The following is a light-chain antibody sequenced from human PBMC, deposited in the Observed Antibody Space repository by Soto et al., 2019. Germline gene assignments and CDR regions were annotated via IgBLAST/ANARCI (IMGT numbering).Light chain of an antibody. CDR1: SSDVGGYNY. CDR3: SSYTGSSTLV. CDR2: DVS. V-gene: IGLV2-14*01. Sequence: QSALTQPASVSGSPGQSITISCTGTSSDVGGYNYDSWYQQHPGKAPKLMIYDVSNRPSGVSNRFSGSKSGNTACLTISGLQAEDEADYYCSSYTGSSTLVFGGGTKLTVL. J-gene: IGLJ2*01.